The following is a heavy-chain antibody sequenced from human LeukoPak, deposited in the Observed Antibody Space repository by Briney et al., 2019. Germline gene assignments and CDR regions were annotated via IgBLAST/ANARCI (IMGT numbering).Heavy chain of an antibody. V-gene: IGHV1-18*01. Sequence: ASVKVSCKASGYTFNNYGISWVRQAPGQGLEWMGWISTYTDNTNYAQKLQGRVTMTTDTSTSTAYMELRSLRSDDTAVYYCARDLGYSSGWYKGYWGQGTLVTVSS. J-gene: IGHJ4*02. CDR1: GYTFNNYG. CDR3: ARDLGYSSGWYKGY. D-gene: IGHD6-19*01. CDR2: ISTYTDNT.